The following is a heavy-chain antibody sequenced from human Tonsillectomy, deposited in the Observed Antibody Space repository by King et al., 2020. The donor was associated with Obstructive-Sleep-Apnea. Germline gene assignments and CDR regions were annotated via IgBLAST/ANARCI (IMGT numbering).Heavy chain of an antibody. J-gene: IGHJ3*02. Sequence: VQLQESGPGLVKPSETLSLTCTVSGGSISSYYWSWIRQPPGKGLEWIGYIYYSGSTNYNPSLKSRVTISVDTSKNQFSLKLSSVTAADTAVYYCARLQFNAFDIWGQGTMVTVSS. V-gene: IGHV4-59*01. CDR1: GGSISSYY. CDR3: ARLQFNAFDI. CDR2: IYYSGST. D-gene: IGHD6-19*01.